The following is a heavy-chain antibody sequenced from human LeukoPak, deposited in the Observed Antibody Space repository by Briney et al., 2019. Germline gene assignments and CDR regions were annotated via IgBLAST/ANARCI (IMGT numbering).Heavy chain of an antibody. CDR1: GGSIRSYY. J-gene: IGHJ5*02. CDR2: IYTSGST. Sequence: SETLSLTYTVSGGSIRSYYWSWIRQPPGKGLVWIGYIYTSGSTNYNPSLKSRVTISVDTSKNQFSLKLSSVTAADTAVYYCARHGGYCSSTSCYNWFDPWGQGTLVTVSS. V-gene: IGHV4-4*09. D-gene: IGHD2-2*01. CDR3: ARHGGYCSSTSCYNWFDP.